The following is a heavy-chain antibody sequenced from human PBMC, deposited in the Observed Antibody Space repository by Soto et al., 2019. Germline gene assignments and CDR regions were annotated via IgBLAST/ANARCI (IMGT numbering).Heavy chain of an antibody. CDR3: ASEGLARPIVGYHYRGMDV. D-gene: IGHD6-6*01. Sequence: SETLSLTCTVSGGSISSGDYYWTWIRQPPGKGLEWIGYSSYSGSTYYNPSLKGRVSISVDTSKKQFFLKLSSVTAADTAVYYCASEGLARPIVGYHYRGMDVWGEGTTVTVSA. V-gene: IGHV4-30-4*01. CDR2: SSYSGST. J-gene: IGHJ6*04. CDR1: GGSISSGDYY.